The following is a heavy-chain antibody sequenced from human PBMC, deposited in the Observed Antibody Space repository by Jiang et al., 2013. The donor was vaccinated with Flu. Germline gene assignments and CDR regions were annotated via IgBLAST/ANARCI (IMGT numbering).Heavy chain of an antibody. CDR1: GGSISSYY. J-gene: IGHJ3*02. CDR3: ARCQSNDAFDI. Sequence: GSGLVKPSETLSLTCTVSGGSISSYYWSWIRQPPGKGLEWIGYIYYSGSTNYNPSLKSRVTISVDTSKNQFSLKLSSVTAADTAVYYCARCQSNDAFDIWGQGTSGHRLF. CDR2: IYYSGST. V-gene: IGHV4-59*01.